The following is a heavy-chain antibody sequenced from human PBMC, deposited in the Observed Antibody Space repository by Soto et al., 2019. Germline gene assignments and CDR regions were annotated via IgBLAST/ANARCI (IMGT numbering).Heavy chain of an antibody. CDR1: GGSISSYY. V-gene: IGHV4-59*01. J-gene: IGHJ2*01. CDR2: IYYSGST. Sequence: QVQLQESGPGLVKPSETLSLNCSVSGGSISSYYWSWIRQPPGKGLEWIGYIYYSGSTNYNPSLKSRVTISVDTSKNQFSLKLSSVTAADTAVYYCARLVLVVWYFDLWGRDTLVTVSS. CDR3: ARLVLVVWYFDL. D-gene: IGHD2-8*01.